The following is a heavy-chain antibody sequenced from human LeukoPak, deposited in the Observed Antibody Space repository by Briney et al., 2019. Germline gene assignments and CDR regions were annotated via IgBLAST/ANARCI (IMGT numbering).Heavy chain of an antibody. CDR1: RFTFSSYA. V-gene: IGHV3-23*01. D-gene: IGHD6-13*01. Sequence: GGSLRLSCAASRFTFSSYAMSWVRQAPGKGLEWVSTISDNGGSTYYADSVKGRFTISRDNSKNTLYLQMNSLRAEATAEYYWAEPPPDSSSWLFDYWGPGALVTVSS. CDR3: AEPPPDSSSWLFDY. J-gene: IGHJ4*01. CDR2: ISDNGGST.